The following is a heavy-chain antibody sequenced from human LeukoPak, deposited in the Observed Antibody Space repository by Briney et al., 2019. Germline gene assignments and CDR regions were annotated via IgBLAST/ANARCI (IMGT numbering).Heavy chain of an antibody. CDR2: IYYSGST. J-gene: IGHJ4*02. Sequence: SETLSLTCTVSGGSITSGGYSWSWIRHHPGKGLEWIGYIYYSGSTYYNPSLKSRVTISVDTSKDQFSLKLSSVTAADTAVYYCARAHTGGLIAVAGHIDYWGQGTLVTVSS. D-gene: IGHD6-19*01. CDR1: GGSITSGGYS. V-gene: IGHV4-31*03. CDR3: ARAHTGGLIAVAGHIDY.